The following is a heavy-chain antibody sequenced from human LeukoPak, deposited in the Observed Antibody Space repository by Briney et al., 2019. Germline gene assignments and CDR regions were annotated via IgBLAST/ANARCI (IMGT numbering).Heavy chain of an antibody. CDR2: INAGNGNT. CDR3: AREKPWGGGFDY. D-gene: IGHD3-16*01. Sequence: GESLKISCKGSGYSFTSYWIGWVRQAPGQRLEWMGWINAGNGNTKYSQKFQGRVTITRDTSASTAYMELSSLRSEDTAVYYCAREKPWGGGFDYWGQGTLVTVSS. V-gene: IGHV1-3*01. CDR1: GYSFTSYW. J-gene: IGHJ4*02.